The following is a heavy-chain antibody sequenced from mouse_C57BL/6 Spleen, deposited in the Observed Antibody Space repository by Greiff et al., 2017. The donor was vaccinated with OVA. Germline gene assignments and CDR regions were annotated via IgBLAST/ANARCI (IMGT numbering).Heavy chain of an antibody. CDR3: ASIYYYGSSALDY. J-gene: IGHJ4*01. D-gene: IGHD1-1*01. V-gene: IGHV3-6*01. CDR1: GYSFTSGYF. CDR2: ISYDGSN. Sequence: EVQLMESGPGLVKPSQSLSLSCSVTGYSFTSGYFCYWIRQLPENILEWRGFISYDGSNNYNPYLKNRISITRDTSKNQFFLKLNTVTTEDTATYYCASIYYYGSSALDYWGQGTSVTVSS.